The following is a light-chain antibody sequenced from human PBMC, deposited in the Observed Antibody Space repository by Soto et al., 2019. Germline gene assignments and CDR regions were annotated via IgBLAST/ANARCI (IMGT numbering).Light chain of an antibody. J-gene: IGKJ1*01. CDR2: GAS. CDR1: QSLGSD. V-gene: IGKV3-15*01. CDR3: QQYYNWPRT. Sequence: EIVMTQSPGTLSLSPGDTATHSCRASQSLGSDLAWYQQKPGQAPRLLIFGASARPTGIPARISGSGSGTEFTLTISSLRSEDFAVYFCQQYYNWPRTFGQGTNVDI.